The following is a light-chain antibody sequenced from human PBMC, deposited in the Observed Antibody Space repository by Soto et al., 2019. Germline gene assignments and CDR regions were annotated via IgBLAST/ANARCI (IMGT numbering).Light chain of an antibody. CDR3: SSYTTSSTLV. V-gene: IGLV2-14*01. Sequence: QSALTQPASVSGSPGQSITISCTGTSSDVGGHNYVSWYQQHPGIAPKLMISEVSNRSSGVSNRFSGSKSGNTASLTISGLQAEDEADYYCSSYTTSSTLVFGGGTKVTVL. J-gene: IGLJ2*01. CDR2: EVS. CDR1: SSDVGGHNY.